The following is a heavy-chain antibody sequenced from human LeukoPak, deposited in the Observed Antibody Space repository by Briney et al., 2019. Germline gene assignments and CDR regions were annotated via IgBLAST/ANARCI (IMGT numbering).Heavy chain of an antibody. J-gene: IGHJ4*02. CDR2: ITGSSNFI. CDR3: ARSEDYCSGGSCCAH. Sequence: GGSLRLSCAASGFTFSNYWMSWVRQAPGKGLEWVSSITGSSNFIYYADSVKGRFTISRDNAKNSLFLQMNSLRAEDTAMYYCARSEDYCSGGSCCAHWGQGILVTVSS. CDR1: GFTFSNYW. V-gene: IGHV3-21*06. D-gene: IGHD2-15*01.